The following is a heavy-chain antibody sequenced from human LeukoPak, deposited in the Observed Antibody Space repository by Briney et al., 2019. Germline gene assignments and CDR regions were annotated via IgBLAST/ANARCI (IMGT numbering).Heavy chain of an antibody. CDR2: IYYSGRT. CDR3: ASGGDELSQYFQH. J-gene: IGHJ1*01. D-gene: IGHD3-16*02. CDR1: GGSISSYY. V-gene: IGHV4-59*08. Sequence: SETLSLTCTVSGGSISSYYWSWIRQPPGKGLEWIGYIYYSGRTKYNPSLKSRVTISVDTSKNQFSLKLSSVTAADTAVYYCASGGDELSQYFQHWGQGTLVTVSS.